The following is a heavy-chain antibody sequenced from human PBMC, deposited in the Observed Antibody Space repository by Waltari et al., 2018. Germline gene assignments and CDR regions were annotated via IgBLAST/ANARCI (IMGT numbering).Heavy chain of an antibody. V-gene: IGHV4-59*01. D-gene: IGHD5-18*01. Sequence: QVQLQESGPGLVKPSETLSLTCTVSGGSISSYYWSWIRQPPGKGLEWIGDSYYSGSTNYNPSLKRRVTISVDTSKTHFSLKLSSVTAADTAVYYCARVGYSYGYGYYFDYWGQGTLVTVSS. CDR2: SYYSGST. CDR3: ARVGYSYGYGYYFDY. CDR1: GGSISSYY. J-gene: IGHJ4*02.